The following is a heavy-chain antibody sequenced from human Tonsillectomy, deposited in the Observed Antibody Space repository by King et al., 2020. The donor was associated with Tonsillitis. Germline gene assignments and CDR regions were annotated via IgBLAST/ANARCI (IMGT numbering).Heavy chain of an antibody. V-gene: IGHV3-30*18. D-gene: IGHD1-14*01. J-gene: IGHJ4*02. CDR2: LSYDGGAK. CDR3: AKGGAGPFDS. Sequence: VQLVESGGGVVQPGGSLRLSCEASGFIFKSFGMHWVRQAPGKGLEWVASLSYDGGAKYYAESVKGRFTISRDNSEHTLYLQMNSLRGEDTAIYYCAKGGAGPFDSGGQGTLVTVSA. CDR1: GFIFKSFG.